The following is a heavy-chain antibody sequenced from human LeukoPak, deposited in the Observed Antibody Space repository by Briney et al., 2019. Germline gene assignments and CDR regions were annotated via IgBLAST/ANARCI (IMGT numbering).Heavy chain of an antibody. V-gene: IGHV3-48*03. CDR1: GFSFSNYD. Sequence: GGSLRLSCAASGFSFSNYDINWVRQAPGKGLEWVSHISSSGGTIYYADSVKGRFTISRDNAKKSLYLQMNSLRAEDTAVYYCANGGSGSYSFYYYYMDVWGKGTTVTISS. CDR2: ISSSGGTI. J-gene: IGHJ6*03. CDR3: ANGGSGSYSFYYYYMDV. D-gene: IGHD3-10*01.